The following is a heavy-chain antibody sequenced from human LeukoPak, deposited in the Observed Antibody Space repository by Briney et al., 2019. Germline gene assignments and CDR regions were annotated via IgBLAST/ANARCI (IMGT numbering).Heavy chain of an antibody. D-gene: IGHD3-9*01. CDR2: IYHSGST. V-gene: IGHV4-4*02. Sequence: SGTLSLTCAVSGGSISSSNWWSWVRQPPGKGLEWIGEIYHSGSTNYNPSLKSRVTISVDKSKNQFSLKLSSVTAADTAVYYCAREGIELRYFDAFDIWGQGTMVTVSS. CDR1: GGSISSSNW. CDR3: AREGIELRYFDAFDI. J-gene: IGHJ3*02.